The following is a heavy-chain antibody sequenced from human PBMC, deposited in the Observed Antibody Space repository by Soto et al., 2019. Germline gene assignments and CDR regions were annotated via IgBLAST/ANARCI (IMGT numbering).Heavy chain of an antibody. V-gene: IGHV3-23*01. D-gene: IGHD3-3*01. CDR1: GFTFSSYA. CDR2: ISGSGGST. CDR3: ARAQYDDFWSGYYYAFDI. Sequence: EVQLLESGGGLVQPGGSLRLSCAASGFTFSSYAMSWVRQAPGKGLEWVSVISGSGGSTYYADSVKGWFTISRDNSKNTLYLQMNSLRAEDTAVYYCARAQYDDFWSGYYYAFDIWGQGTMVTVSS. J-gene: IGHJ3*02.